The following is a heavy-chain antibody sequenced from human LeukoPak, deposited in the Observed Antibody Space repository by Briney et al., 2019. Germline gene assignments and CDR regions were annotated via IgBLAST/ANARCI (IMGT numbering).Heavy chain of an antibody. CDR3: AGDDYSDYAIDY. J-gene: IGHJ4*02. CDR1: GFTFTDYW. D-gene: IGHD4-11*01. V-gene: IGHV3-7*01. CDR2: IKQDGSEK. Sequence: GGSLRLSCAASGFTFTDYWMSWLRQAPWKGLEWVANIKQDGSEKFYLDSVKGRFTISRDNAKNSLYLQMSSLRAEDTAVYYCAGDDYSDYAIDYWGQGTPVTVSS.